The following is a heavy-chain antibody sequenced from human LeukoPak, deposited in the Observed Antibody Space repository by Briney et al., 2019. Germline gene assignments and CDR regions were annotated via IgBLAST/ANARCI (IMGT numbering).Heavy chain of an antibody. Sequence: PGGSLRLSCAASGFTLSDYYMSWIRQAPGKGLEWVSYISSSSSYTNYADSVKGRFTISRDNAKNSLYLQMNSLRAEDTAVYYCARDHNYWYFDLWGRGTLVTVSS. V-gene: IGHV3-11*06. CDR1: GFTLSDYY. CDR2: ISSSSSYT. CDR3: ARDHNYWYFDL. J-gene: IGHJ2*01.